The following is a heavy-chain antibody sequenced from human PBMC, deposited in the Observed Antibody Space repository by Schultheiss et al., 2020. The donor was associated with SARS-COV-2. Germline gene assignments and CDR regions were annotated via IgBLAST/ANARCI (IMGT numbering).Heavy chain of an antibody. J-gene: IGHJ4*02. V-gene: IGHV4-59*10. CDR2: IYTSGST. D-gene: IGHD3-16*01. CDR1: GGSFSGYY. CDR3: ARGGGDPPVDY. Sequence: SETLSLTCAVYGGSFSGYYWSWIRQPAGKGLEWIGRIYTSGSTNYNPSLKSRVTMSVDTSKNQFSLKLSSVTAADTAVYYCARGGGDPPVDYWGQGTLVTVSS.